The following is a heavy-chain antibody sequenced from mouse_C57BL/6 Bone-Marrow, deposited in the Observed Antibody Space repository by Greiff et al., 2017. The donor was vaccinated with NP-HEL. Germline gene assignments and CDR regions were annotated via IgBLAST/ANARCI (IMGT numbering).Heavy chain of an antibody. V-gene: IGHV1-50*01. CDR2: IDPSDSYT. J-gene: IGHJ2*01. CDR3: ARSGDSSGPWGFDY. CDR1: GYTFTSYW. Sequence: QVQLQQPGAELVKPGASVKLSCKASGYTFTSYWMQWVKQRPGQGLEWIGEIDPSDSYTNYNQKFKGKATLTVDTSSSTAYMQLSSLTSEDSAVYYCARSGDSSGPWGFDYWGQGTTLTVSS. D-gene: IGHD3-2*02.